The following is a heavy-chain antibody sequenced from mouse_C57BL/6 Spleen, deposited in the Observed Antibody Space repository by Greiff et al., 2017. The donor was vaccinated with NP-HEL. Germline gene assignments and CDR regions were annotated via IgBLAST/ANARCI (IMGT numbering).Heavy chain of an antibody. CDR1: GFTFSDYG. V-gene: IGHV5-17*01. Sequence: DVKLVESGGGLVKPGGSLKLSCAASGFTFSDYGMHWVRQAPEKGLEWVAYISSGSSTIYYADTVKGRFTISRDNAKNTLFLQMTSLRSEDTARYYCARSGPFDYWGQGTTLTVSS. CDR3: ARSGPFDY. J-gene: IGHJ2*01. CDR2: ISSGSSTI.